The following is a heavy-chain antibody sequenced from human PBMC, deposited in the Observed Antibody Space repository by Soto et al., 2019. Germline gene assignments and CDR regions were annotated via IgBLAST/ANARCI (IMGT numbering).Heavy chain of an antibody. J-gene: IGHJ4*02. V-gene: IGHV4-59*01. CDR1: CDSISNYY. CDR3: ASTKQWLAFDY. CDR2: FYNSGST. Sequence: SETLSLTCTVSCDSISNYYWTWIRQPPGKGLEWIGCFYNSGSTNYNSSLKSRVTISVDTSKNQFSLRVNSVTAADTAVYYCASTKQWLAFDYWGQGALVTVSS. D-gene: IGHD6-19*01.